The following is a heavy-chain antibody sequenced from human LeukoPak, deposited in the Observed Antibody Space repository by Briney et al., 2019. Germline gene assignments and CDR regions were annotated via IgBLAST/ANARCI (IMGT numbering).Heavy chain of an antibody. CDR3: ARSIAVAGNYYYYYGMDV. J-gene: IGHJ6*02. D-gene: IGHD6-19*01. CDR1: GGSISSATYY. V-gene: IGHV4-61*01. Sequence: PSETLSLTCTVSGGSISSATYYWSWPRHPPGKGLEGFGYIYYSGSTHYNPSLKSRVTISVDTSKNQFSLKLSSVTAADTAVYYCARSIAVAGNYYYYYGMDVWGQGTTVTVSS. CDR2: IYYSGST.